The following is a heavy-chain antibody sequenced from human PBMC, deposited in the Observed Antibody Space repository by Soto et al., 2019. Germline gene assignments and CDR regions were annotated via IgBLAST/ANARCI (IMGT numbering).Heavy chain of an antibody. CDR3: ARDRVVVYCRGGSSYDYYYYMDV. Sequence: ASVKVSCKASGYTFTSYGISWVRQAPGQGLEWMGWISAYNGNTNYAQKLQGRVTMTTDTSTSTAYMELRSLRSDDTAVYYCARDRVVVYCRGGSSYDYYYYMDVWGKGTTVTVSS. CDR2: ISAYNGNT. CDR1: GYTFTSYG. J-gene: IGHJ6*03. V-gene: IGHV1-18*01. D-gene: IGHD2-15*01.